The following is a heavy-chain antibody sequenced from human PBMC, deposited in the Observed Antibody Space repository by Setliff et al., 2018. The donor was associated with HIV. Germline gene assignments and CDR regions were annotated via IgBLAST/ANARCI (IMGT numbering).Heavy chain of an antibody. V-gene: IGHV1-18*01. CDR2: ISAYNGNT. D-gene: IGHD2-15*01. J-gene: IGHJ4*02. CDR3: AGSGYCSGGSCFDY. CDR1: GYTFTSYG. Sequence: ASVKVSCKASGYTFTSYGISWVRQAPGQGLEWMGWISAYNGNTNYAQKLQGRVTMTTDTSTSTAYMELRSLRSGDTAVYYCAGSGYCSGGSCFDYWGQGTLVTVSS.